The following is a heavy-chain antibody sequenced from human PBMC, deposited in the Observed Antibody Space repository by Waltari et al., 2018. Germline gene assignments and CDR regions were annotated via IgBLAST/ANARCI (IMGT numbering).Heavy chain of an antibody. J-gene: IGHJ2*01. V-gene: IGHV4-59*01. CDR1: GGSFSSNY. D-gene: IGHD3-22*01. CDR3: ATNYYNSTGYSVSWYFDL. Sequence: QVQLQESGPGLVKPSETLSLTCSVSGGSFSSNYWSWIRQTPEKGLEWIGYIYYTGTTNYNPSLKSRVTISVDTSKNQFSLKLRSVTAADTAVYYCATNYYNSTGYSVSWYFDLWGRGTLVTVSS. CDR2: IYYTGTT.